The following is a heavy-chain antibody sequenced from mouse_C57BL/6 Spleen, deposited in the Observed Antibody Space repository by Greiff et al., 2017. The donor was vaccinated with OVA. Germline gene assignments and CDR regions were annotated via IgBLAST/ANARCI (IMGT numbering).Heavy chain of an antibody. Sequence: QVQLQQPGAELVKPGASVKLSCKASGYTFTSYWMHWVKQRPGQGLEWIGMIHPNSGSTNYNEKFKSKATLTVDKSSSTAYMQLSSLTSEDSAVYYCARPPAPHYAMYYWGQGTSVTVSS. V-gene: IGHV1-64*01. CDR2: IHPNSGST. CDR1: GYTFTSYW. J-gene: IGHJ4*01. CDR3: ARPPAPHYAMYY.